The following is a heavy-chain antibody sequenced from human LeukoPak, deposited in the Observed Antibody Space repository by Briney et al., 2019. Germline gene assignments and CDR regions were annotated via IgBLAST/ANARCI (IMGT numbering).Heavy chain of an antibody. Sequence: ASVKVCCKASGHTSGRYGISWVRQAPGRGLEWMAWINSDEGDTNYAQKFQGRLTLTTDTSTRTVYMELRSLRSDDTAVYYCARNTLWFGELDPWGQGTLVTVSS. CDR3: ARNTLWFGELDP. V-gene: IGHV1-18*01. CDR2: INSDEGDT. CDR1: GHTSGRYG. D-gene: IGHD3-10*01. J-gene: IGHJ5*02.